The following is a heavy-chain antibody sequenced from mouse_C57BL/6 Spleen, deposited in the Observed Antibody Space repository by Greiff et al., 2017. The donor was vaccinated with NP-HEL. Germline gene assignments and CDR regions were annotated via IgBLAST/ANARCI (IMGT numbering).Heavy chain of an antibody. CDR2: ISDGGSYT. CDR1: GFTFSSYA. Sequence: EVNVVESGGGLVKPGGSLKLSCAASGFTFSSYAMSWVRQTPEKRLEWVATISDGGSYTYYPDNVKGRFTISRDNAKNNLYLQMSHLKSEDTAMYYCARGSSFAYWGQGTLVTVSA. D-gene: IGHD1-3*01. J-gene: IGHJ3*01. CDR3: ARGSSFAY. V-gene: IGHV5-4*03.